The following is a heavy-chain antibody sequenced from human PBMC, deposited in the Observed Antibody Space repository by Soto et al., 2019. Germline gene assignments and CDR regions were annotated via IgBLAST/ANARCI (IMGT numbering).Heavy chain of an antibody. CDR1: GFTFSSYS. V-gene: IGHV3-48*01. D-gene: IGHD2-15*01. J-gene: IGHJ4*02. CDR2: ISSSSSTI. Sequence: GGSLRLSCAASGFTFSSYSMNWVRQAPGKGLEWVSYISSSSSTIYYADSVKGRFTISRDNAKNTLYLQMNSLRAEDTAVYDCAKDLYCRGGSCPHLRSNNFDYWGQGTLVTVSS. CDR3: AKDLYCRGGSCPHLRSNNFDY.